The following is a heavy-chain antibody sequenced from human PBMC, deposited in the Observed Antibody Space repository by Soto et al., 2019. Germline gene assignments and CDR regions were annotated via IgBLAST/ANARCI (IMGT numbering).Heavy chain of an antibody. Sequence: GGSLRLSCAASGFTFRQYGMHWVCQARGKGLEWVAVIFYDESKEYYADSVRGRFTISRDNSNNMLYLQMNSLRGEDTALYYCARDLGSSPGYWGQGNLVTVSS. CDR3: ARDLGSSPGY. V-gene: IGHV3-33*01. CDR1: GFTFRQYG. CDR2: IFYDESKE. D-gene: IGHD6-6*01. J-gene: IGHJ4*02.